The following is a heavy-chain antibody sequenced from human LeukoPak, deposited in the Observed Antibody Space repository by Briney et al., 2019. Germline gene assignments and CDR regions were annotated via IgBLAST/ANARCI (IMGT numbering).Heavy chain of an antibody. CDR1: GFAFSNYW. Sequence: GGSPRLSCTTSGFAFSNYWMYWVRHAPGKGLEWVSRIKSDGSGRSYADAVEGRFTISRDNFKNTFLQMNSLRDEDIAMYYCVRGQTIDYWGQGTLVTVSS. J-gene: IGHJ4*02. V-gene: IGHV3-74*03. CDR2: IKSDGSGR. CDR3: VRGQTIDY.